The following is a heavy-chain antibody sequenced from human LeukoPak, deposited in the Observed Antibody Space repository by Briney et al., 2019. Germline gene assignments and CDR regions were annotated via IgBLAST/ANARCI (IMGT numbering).Heavy chain of an antibody. V-gene: IGHV1-24*01. CDR2: FDPEDGET. CDR1: GYTLTELS. J-gene: IGHJ5*02. CDR3: ATEYYYGSGYNWFDP. D-gene: IGHD3-10*01. Sequence: ASVKVSRKVSGYTLTELSMHWVRQAPGKGLEWMGGFDPEDGETIYAQKFQGRVTMTEDTSTDTAYMELSSLRSEDTAVYYCATEYYYGSGYNWFDPWGQGTLVTVSS.